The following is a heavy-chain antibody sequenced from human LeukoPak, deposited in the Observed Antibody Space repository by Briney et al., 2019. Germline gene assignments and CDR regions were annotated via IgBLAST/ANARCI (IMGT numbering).Heavy chain of an antibody. CDR2: ISGDGGNT. V-gene: IGHV3-23*01. CDR1: GFTFSNYG. J-gene: IGHJ4*02. Sequence: GGSLRLSCAASGFTFSNYGMIWVRQAPGKGLEWVSSISGDGGNTFYADSVKSRFTISRDNSKNTLYLQMNSLRAEDTALYFCAKGLILRSYYFDYWGQGTLVTVSS. D-gene: IGHD3-16*01. CDR3: AKGLILRSYYFDY.